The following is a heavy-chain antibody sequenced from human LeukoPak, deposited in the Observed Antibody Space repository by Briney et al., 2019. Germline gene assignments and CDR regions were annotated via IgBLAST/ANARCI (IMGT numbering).Heavy chain of an antibody. V-gene: IGHV3-23*01. Sequence: GGSLRLSCADSGFTFSNYNMNWVRQAPGKGLAWVSGISPSGDIKYYVDSVKGRFTVSRDNSKNTLYLQINSLRDEDTAVYYCAKDDAWLQYNDWGQGTLVTVSS. CDR2: ISPSGDIK. D-gene: IGHD5-24*01. J-gene: IGHJ4*02. CDR3: AKDDAWLQYND. CDR1: GFTFSNYN.